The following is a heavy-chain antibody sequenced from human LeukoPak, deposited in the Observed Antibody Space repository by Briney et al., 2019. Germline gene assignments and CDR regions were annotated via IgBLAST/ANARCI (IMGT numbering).Heavy chain of an antibody. V-gene: IGHV3-30*04. CDR2: ISYDGSNK. J-gene: IGHJ5*02. CDR1: GFTFSSYA. D-gene: IGHD2-8*01. CDR3: AAGGRTNWFDP. Sequence: PGRSLRLSCAASGFTFSSYAMHWVRQAPGKGLEWVAVISYDGSNKYYADSVKGRFTISRDNSKNTLYPQMNSLRAEDTAVYYCAAGGRTNWFDPWGQGTLVTVSS.